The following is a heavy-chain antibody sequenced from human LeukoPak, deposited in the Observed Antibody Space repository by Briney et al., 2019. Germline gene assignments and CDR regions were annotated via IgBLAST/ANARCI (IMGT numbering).Heavy chain of an antibody. V-gene: IGHV1-2*02. CDR1: GYTFTGYY. D-gene: IGHD4-11*01. CDR3: ARWNSDYSKGGWFDP. J-gene: IGHJ5*02. CDR2: INPNSGGT. Sequence: GASVKVSCKASGYTFTGYYMHWVRQAPGQGLEWMGWINPNSGGTNYAQKFQGRVTMTRDTSISTAYMELSRLRSDDTAVYYCARWNSDYSKGGWFDPWGQGTLVTVSS.